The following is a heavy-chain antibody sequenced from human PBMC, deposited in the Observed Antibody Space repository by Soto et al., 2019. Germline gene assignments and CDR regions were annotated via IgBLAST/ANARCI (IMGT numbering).Heavy chain of an antibody. Sequence: QLQLQESGPGLVKPSETLSLTCTVSGGSISSSSYYWGWIRQPPGKGLEWIGSIYYSGSTYYNPSLKSRVTISVDTSKNQFSLKLSSVTAADTAVYYCASLLFRGNSGYDGGAFDYWGQGTLVTVSS. V-gene: IGHV4-39*01. CDR2: IYYSGST. J-gene: IGHJ4*02. CDR3: ASLLFRGNSGYDGGAFDY. CDR1: GGSISSSSYY. D-gene: IGHD5-12*01.